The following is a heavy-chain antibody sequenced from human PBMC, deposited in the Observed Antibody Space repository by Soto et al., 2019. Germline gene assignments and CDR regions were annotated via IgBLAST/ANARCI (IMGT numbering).Heavy chain of an antibody. CDR2: ISGSGGST. CDR3: AHLWVFSRFGDYFDY. D-gene: IGHD3-10*01. V-gene: IGHV3-23*01. CDR1: GFTFSSYA. Sequence: PGGSLRLSCAASGFTFSSYAMSWVRQAPGKGLEWVSAISGSGGSTYYADSVKGRFTISRDNSKNTLYLQMNSLRAEDTAVYYCAHLWVFSRFGDYFDYPARDTLLPLSS. J-gene: IGHJ4*02.